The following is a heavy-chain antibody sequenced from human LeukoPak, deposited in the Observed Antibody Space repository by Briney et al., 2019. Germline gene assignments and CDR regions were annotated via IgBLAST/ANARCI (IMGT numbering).Heavy chain of an antibody. Sequence: GVSLRLSCAASGFTFSSDWMHWVRQAPGKGLVWVSRINNDGSTTAYADSVKGRFTISRDNAKNTLYLQMNSLRAEDTAVYYCAKYGVTGTRGIDYWGQGTLVTVS. CDR3: AKYGVTGTRGIDY. CDR1: GFTFSSDW. D-gene: IGHD6-19*01. V-gene: IGHV3-74*01. CDR2: INNDGSTT. J-gene: IGHJ4*02.